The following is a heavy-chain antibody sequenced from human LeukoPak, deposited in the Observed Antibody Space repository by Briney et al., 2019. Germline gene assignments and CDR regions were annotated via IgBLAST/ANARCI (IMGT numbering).Heavy chain of an antibody. Sequence: NPSETLSLTCAVYGGSFSGYYWSWIRQPPGKGLEWIGEINHSGSTNYNPSLKSRVTISVDTSKNQFSLKLSSVTAADTAVYYCAREIVPAAPWRGYYYYYYVDVWGKGTTVTVSS. D-gene: IGHD2-2*01. J-gene: IGHJ6*03. CDR3: AREIVPAAPWRGYYYYYYVDV. V-gene: IGHV4-34*01. CDR1: GGSFSGYY. CDR2: INHSGST.